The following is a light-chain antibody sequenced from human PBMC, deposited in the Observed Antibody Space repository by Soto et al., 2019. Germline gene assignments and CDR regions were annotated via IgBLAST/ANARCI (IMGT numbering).Light chain of an antibody. Sequence: EIVMTQSPATLSVSPGERATLSCRASQTVSINLAWYQHKPGQAPRLLIYGASSRATGVPGRFSGSGSGTEFTLTISSLQSEDVAVYYCQQYHSTLRWTFGQGTKVEIK. V-gene: IGKV3-15*01. CDR2: GAS. CDR1: QTVSIN. CDR3: QQYHSTLRWT. J-gene: IGKJ1*01.